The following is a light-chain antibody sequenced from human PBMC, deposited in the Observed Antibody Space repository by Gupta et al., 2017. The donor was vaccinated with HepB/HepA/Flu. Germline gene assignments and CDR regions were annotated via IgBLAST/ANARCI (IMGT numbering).Light chain of an antibody. CDR2: YNA. J-gene: IGLJ3*02. V-gene: IGLV1-44*01. CDR1: TSNIGANT. Sequence: SVPPPLPSASGTPGQRGTSSCSGSTSNIGANTVHWYQHHPGPAPKLLIYYNAQRPSWVPDRFSASKSGTTAALAISGLQPGDEGYYYCAACHDLVDDAVFGGGTKVTVL. CDR3: AACHDLVDDAV.